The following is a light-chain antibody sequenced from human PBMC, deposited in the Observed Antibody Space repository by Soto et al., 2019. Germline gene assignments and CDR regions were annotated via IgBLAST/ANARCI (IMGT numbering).Light chain of an antibody. J-gene: IGKJ2*01. V-gene: IGKV3-11*01. Sequence: EIVLTQSPATLYLSPGERATLSCRASQSVSSYLAWYQQEPGQAPRLPIYDASNRAPGIPARFSGSGSGKDFTLSICSLGPEDFAAYYCGQRSNRPRTFGQGTKLEIK. CDR1: QSVSSY. CDR2: DAS. CDR3: GQRSNRPRT.